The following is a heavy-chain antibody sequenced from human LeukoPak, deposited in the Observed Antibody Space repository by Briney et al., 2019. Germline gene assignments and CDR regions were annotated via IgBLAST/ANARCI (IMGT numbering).Heavy chain of an antibody. CDR1: GYTFTGYY. CDR3: ARDRVGVGGNGWEN. V-gene: IGHV1-8*02. J-gene: IGHJ4*02. Sequence: VASVKVSCKASGYTFTGYYMHWVRQAPGQGLEWMGWMNPNSGNTGYVQKFQGRVTMTRDTSIGTAYMELSSLRSEDTAVYYCARDRVGVGGNGWENWGQGTLVTVSS. CDR2: MNPNSGNT. D-gene: IGHD6-19*01.